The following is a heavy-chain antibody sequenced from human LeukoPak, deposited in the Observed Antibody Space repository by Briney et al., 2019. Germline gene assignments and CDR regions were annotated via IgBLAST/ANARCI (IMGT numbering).Heavy chain of an antibody. J-gene: IGHJ4*02. CDR1: GFTFTSYS. Sequence: PGGSLRLSCAASGFTFTSYSMNWVRQAPGKGLEWVSYISSSGSTIYYADSVKGRFTFSRDNSKNTLYLQMNSLRAEDTAVYYCAKDRDTYGASYYFDYWGQGTLVTVSS. CDR3: AKDRDTYGASYYFDY. V-gene: IGHV3-48*01. CDR2: ISSSGSTI. D-gene: IGHD4/OR15-4a*01.